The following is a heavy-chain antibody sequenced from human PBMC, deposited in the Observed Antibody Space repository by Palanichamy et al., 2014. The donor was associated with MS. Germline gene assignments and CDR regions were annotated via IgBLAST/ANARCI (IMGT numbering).Heavy chain of an antibody. CDR1: GYTFNGYY. D-gene: IGHD5-12*01. Sequence: QEQLAQSGAEVKKPGASVKVPCEASGYTFNGYYIHWVRQAPGQGLEWMGWIKPNSGDTNYAQKFLDRVTMTRDTSISTAYMELSRLRSDDTAVYYCAKRGSKGFDVWGQGTTVSVSS. CDR3: AKRGSKGFDV. CDR2: IKPNSGDT. V-gene: IGHV1-2*02. J-gene: IGHJ6*02.